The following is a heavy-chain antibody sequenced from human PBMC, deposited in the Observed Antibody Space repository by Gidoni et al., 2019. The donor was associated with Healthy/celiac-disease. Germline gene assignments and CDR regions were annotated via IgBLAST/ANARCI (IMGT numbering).Heavy chain of an antibody. CDR2: INPSGGST. CDR1: GYTFTSYY. V-gene: IGHV1-46*01. D-gene: IGHD3-22*01. Sequence: QVQLVQSGAEVKKPGASVKVSCKASGYTFTSYYMHWVRQAPGQGLEWMGIINPSGGSTSYAQKFQGRVTMTRDTSTSTVYMELSSLRSEDTAVYYCARDRPLYDSSGYSDYWGQGTLVTVSS. J-gene: IGHJ4*02. CDR3: ARDRPLYDSSGYSDY.